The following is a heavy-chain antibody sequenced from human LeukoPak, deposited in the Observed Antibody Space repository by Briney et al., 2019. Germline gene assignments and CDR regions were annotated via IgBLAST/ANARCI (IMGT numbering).Heavy chain of an antibody. CDR3: AKDHESDGYPCLDH. CDR1: GFPFSNYA. D-gene: IGHD3-22*01. J-gene: IGHJ4*02. CDR2: ISGDGGTT. Sequence: GSLRLSCAASGFPFSNYAMSWVRQAPGKGLECVSVISGDGGTTYYADSVKGRFTISRDNSKNTLYLQMNSLRAEDTAVYYCAKDHESDGYPCLDHWGLGTLVTVSS. V-gene: IGHV3-23*01.